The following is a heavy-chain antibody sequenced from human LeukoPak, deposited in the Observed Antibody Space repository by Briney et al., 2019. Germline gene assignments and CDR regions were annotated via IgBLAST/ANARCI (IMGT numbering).Heavy chain of an antibody. J-gene: IGHJ4*02. CDR3: AREEHSSGWYVFPMDY. V-gene: IGHV3-21*01. D-gene: IGHD6-19*01. CDR2: ISSSSSYI. CDR1: GFTFSSNS. Sequence: GGSLRLSCAASGFTFSSNSMNWVRQAPGKGLEWGSSISSSSSYIYYADSVKGRFTISRDNAKNSLYLQLNSLRAEDTAVYYCAREEHSSGWYVFPMDYWGQGTLVTVSS.